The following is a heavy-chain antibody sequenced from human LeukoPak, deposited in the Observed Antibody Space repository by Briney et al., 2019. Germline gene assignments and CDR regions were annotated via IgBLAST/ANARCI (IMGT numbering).Heavy chain of an antibody. Sequence: GGSLRLSCAVSGITLSNYGMSWVRQAPGKGLEWVAGLSDSGGSTNYADSMKGRFTVSRDNPKNTLYLQMNSLRAEDTAVYFCAKRGVVIRAVIIVGFHKEAYYFDYWGQGALVTVSS. J-gene: IGHJ4*02. CDR1: GITLSNYG. CDR2: LSDSGGST. V-gene: IGHV3-23*01. D-gene: IGHD3-10*01. CDR3: AKRGVVIRAVIIVGFHKEAYYFDY.